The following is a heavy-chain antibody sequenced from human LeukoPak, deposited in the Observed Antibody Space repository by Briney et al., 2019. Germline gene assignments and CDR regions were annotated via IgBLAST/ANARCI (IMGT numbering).Heavy chain of an antibody. D-gene: IGHD3-10*01. J-gene: IGHJ4*02. V-gene: IGHV3-21*01. CDR3: ARVGGGLLWFGEPVDY. Sequence: DAVKGRFTMSRDDAKNSLYLQMNSLRAEDTAVYYCARVGGGLLWFGEPVDYWGQGTLVTVSS.